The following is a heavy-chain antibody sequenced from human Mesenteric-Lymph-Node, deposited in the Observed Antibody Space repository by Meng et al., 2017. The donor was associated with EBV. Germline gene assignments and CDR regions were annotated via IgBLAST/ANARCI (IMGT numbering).Heavy chain of an antibody. J-gene: IGHJ2*01. D-gene: IGHD3-22*01. CDR3: ARRFYDSSGFYYWYFDL. CDR1: QFTFSAYA. CDR2: ISSSSTYI. V-gene: IGHV3-21*02. Sequence: EVQLVESGGGLVKPGGSLRPYCAASQFTFSAYAMNWVRQAPGKGLEWVSSISSSSTYIHYADSVKGRFTISRDNAKNSLYLQMDSLRPEDTAVYYCARRFYDSSGFYYWYFDLWGRGTLVTVSS.